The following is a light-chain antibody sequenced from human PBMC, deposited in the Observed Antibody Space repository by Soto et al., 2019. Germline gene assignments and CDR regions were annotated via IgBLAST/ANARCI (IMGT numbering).Light chain of an antibody. CDR2: GNS. Sequence: QPVLKQPPSVSGAPGQRVTISCTGSSSNIGAGYDVHWYQQLPGTAPKLLIYGNSNRPSGVPDRFSGSKSGTSASLAITGLQAEDEADYYCQSYDSSLSGSNVFGGGTKLTVL. V-gene: IGLV1-40*01. J-gene: IGLJ2*01. CDR1: SSNIGAGYD. CDR3: QSYDSSLSGSNV.